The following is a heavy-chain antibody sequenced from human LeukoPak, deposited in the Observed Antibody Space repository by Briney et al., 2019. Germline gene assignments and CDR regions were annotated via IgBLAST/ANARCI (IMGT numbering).Heavy chain of an antibody. CDR1: NYPFTRYG. Sequence: ASVKVSCKASNYPFTRYGISWVPQAPGQGLEWMGWISGSNGNTNYAQKFQGRVSMTADASTGTAYLELRSLRSDDTAVYYCARSGRGTYYYFDLWGQGTLVTVSS. CDR2: ISGSNGNT. V-gene: IGHV1-18*01. D-gene: IGHD1-26*01. CDR3: ARSGRGTYYYFDL. J-gene: IGHJ4*02.